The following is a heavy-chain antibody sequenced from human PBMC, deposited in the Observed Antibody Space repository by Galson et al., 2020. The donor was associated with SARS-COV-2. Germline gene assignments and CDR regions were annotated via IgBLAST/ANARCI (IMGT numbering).Heavy chain of an antibody. Sequence: TGGSLRLSCTASGFTFSIFALTWVRQAPGKGLEWVSGISGSGGSTFYADSVKGRFTISRDNSKNTLYLQMSRLRVGDTAVYYCAKGGGGGDGQLPWDLDGWGQGSLVTVSS. J-gene: IGHJ4*02. D-gene: IGHD3-16*01. CDR1: GFTFSIFA. CDR2: ISGSGGST. V-gene: IGHV3-23*01. CDR3: AKGGGGGDGQLPWDLDG.